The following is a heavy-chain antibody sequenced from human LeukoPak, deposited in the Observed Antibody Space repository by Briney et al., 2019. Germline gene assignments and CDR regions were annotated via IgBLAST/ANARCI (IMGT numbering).Heavy chain of an antibody. CDR2: MNPNSGNT. Sequence: ASVKVSCKASGYTFASYDTNWVRQATGQGLEWMGWMNPNSGNTGYAQKFQGRVTMTRNTSISTAYMELSSLRSEDTAVYYCAICRSTSLECRWGQGTLVTVSS. V-gene: IGHV1-8*01. J-gene: IGHJ4*02. CDR1: GYTFASYD. D-gene: IGHD2-2*01. CDR3: AICRSTSLECR.